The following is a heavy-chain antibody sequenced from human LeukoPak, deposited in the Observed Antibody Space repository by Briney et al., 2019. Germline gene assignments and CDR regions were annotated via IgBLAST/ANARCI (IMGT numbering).Heavy chain of an antibody. CDR1: GGSISSYY. J-gene: IGHJ4*02. CDR2: RHYSGSF. CDR3: ARFDYGDSAGRAGPLNF. D-gene: IGHD4-17*01. V-gene: IGHV4-59*01. Sequence: SETLSLTCTVSGGSISSYYWSWIRQPPGKGLEWIGYRHYSGSFNYSPSLKSRAIISLDTSKNQFSLRLSSVTAADTAVYYCARFDYGDSAGRAGPLNFWGQGTLATVSS.